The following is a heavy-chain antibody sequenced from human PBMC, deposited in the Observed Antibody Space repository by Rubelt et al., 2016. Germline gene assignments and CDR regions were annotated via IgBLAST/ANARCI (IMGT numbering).Heavy chain of an antibody. CDR3: AAPELPPYYGMDV. CDR1: GYTFTSYY. J-gene: IGHJ6*02. Sequence: KASGYTFTSYYMHWVRQAPGQGLEWMGIINPSGGSTSYAQKFQGRVTMTRDTSTSTVYMELSSLRSEDTAVYYCAAPELPPYYGMDVWGQGTTVTVSS. CDR2: INPSGGST. V-gene: IGHV1-46*01. D-gene: IGHD1-14*01.